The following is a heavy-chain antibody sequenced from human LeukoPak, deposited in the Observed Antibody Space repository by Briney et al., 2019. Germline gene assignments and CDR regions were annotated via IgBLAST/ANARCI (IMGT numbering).Heavy chain of an antibody. J-gene: IGHJ4*02. CDR3: ARLGYCSGGSCEGVY. CDR1: GGTFSSYA. V-gene: IGHV1-69*05. CDR2: IIPIFGTA. Sequence: SVKVSCKASGGTFSSYAISWVRQAPGRGLEWMGRIIPIFGTANYAQKFQGRVTVTTDESTSTAYMELSSLRSEDTAVYYCARLGYCSGGSCEGVYWGQGTLVTVSS. D-gene: IGHD2-15*01.